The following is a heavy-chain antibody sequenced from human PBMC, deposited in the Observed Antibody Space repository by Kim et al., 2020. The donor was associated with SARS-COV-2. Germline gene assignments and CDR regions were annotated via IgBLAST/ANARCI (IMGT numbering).Heavy chain of an antibody. CDR1: GFTFSNAW. CDR2: IKTNAAGGTA. V-gene: IGHV3-15*01. Sequence: GGSLRLSCAASGFTFSNAWMTWVRQAPGKGLEWVGHIKTNAAGGTADYAAPVKGRFTISRDDSKNTLYLQMHSLKTEDTAVYFCVPRCGGTCPGLWGRG. J-gene: IGHJ2*01. D-gene: IGHD2-15*01. CDR3: VPRCGGTCPGL.